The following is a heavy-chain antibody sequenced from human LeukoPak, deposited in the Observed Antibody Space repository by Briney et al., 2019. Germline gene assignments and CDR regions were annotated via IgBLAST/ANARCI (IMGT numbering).Heavy chain of an antibody. CDR2: ITGSGAST. CDR1: GFPFSSYA. D-gene: IGHD2-8*01. CDR3: AKSSTKNWASSVFDF. J-gene: IGHJ3*01. Sequence: GGSLRLSCAASGFPFSSYAMTWVRQAPGKGLGWVSSITGSGASTYYAASVKGLFSISKDKSTNTLYLQMNSLRVEDTGVYYCAKSSTKNWASSVFDFWGQGTMVAVSS. V-gene: IGHV3-23*01.